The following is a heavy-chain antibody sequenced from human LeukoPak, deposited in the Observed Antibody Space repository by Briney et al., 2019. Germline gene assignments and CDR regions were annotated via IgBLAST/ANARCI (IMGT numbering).Heavy chain of an antibody. D-gene: IGHD1-26*01. CDR3: ARVDSGRYYGHDY. J-gene: IGHJ4*02. CDR1: GNTFTSYG. V-gene: IGHV1-18*01. CDR2: SSVYNGNT. Sequence: ASVKVCCKASGNTFTSYGISWVRQAPGQGLEWMGWSSVYNGNTNYAQKFQGRVTMTTDTSTSTAYMELRSLRSDDTAMYYCARVDSGRYYGHDYWGQGTLVTVTS.